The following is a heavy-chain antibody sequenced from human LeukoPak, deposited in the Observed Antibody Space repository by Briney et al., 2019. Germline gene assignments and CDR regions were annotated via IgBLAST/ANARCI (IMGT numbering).Heavy chain of an antibody. Sequence: GESLKISCKGSGYSFTTYWIGWVRQMPGKGLEWMGIIYPGDSDTRYSPSFQGQVTISADKSISTAYLQWSGLKASDTAMYYCAMSYGSGSYYPADYYYMDVWGKGTTVTVSS. V-gene: IGHV5-51*01. J-gene: IGHJ6*03. CDR1: GYSFTTYW. CDR2: IYPGDSDT. D-gene: IGHD3-10*01. CDR3: AMSYGSGSYYPADYYYMDV.